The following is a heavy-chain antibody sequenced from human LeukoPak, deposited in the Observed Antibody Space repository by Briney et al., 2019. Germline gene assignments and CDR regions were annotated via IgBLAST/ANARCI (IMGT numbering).Heavy chain of an antibody. D-gene: IGHD3-22*01. CDR3: ARGEGYYCFDY. V-gene: IGHV3-53*01. CDR1: GFTVSSNY. Sequence: GGSLRLSCAASGFTVSSNYMSWVRQAPGKGLEWVSFIYSGGSTYYADSVKGRFTISRDNSKNTLYLRMNSLRAEDTAVYYCARGEGYYCFDYWGQGTLVTVSS. CDR2: IYSGGST. J-gene: IGHJ4*02.